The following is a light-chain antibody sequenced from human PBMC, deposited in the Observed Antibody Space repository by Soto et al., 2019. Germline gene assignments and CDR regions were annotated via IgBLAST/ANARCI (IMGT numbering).Light chain of an antibody. CDR3: QQYYSTPFT. CDR2: WAS. J-gene: IGKJ3*01. Sequence: DIVLTQSQDSLAVSLGERATIHCKYSQTIFYTSSNKNYLAWYQQRPGQPPKLLIYWASDRESGVPNRFSGSGSGTDFTLTISGLQAEYVAVYYCQQYYSTPFTCGPGTRLDIK. V-gene: IGKV4-1*01. CDR1: QTIFYTSSNKNY.